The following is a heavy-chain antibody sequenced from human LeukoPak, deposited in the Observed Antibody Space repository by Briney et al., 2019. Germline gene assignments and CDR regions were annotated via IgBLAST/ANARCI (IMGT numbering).Heavy chain of an antibody. Sequence: PGGSLRLSCAASGFTFSSYSMNWVRRAPGKGLEWVSSISSSSSYIYYADSVKGRFTISRDNAKNSLYLQMNSLRAEDTAVYYCARDGYFDWLFEFDYWGQGTLVTVSS. J-gene: IGHJ4*02. D-gene: IGHD3-9*01. CDR1: GFTFSSYS. CDR3: ARDGYFDWLFEFDY. V-gene: IGHV3-21*01. CDR2: ISSSSSYI.